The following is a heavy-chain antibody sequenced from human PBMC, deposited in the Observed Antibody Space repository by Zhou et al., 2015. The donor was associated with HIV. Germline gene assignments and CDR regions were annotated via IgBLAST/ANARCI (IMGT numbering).Heavy chain of an antibody. CDR1: GYTFTSYD. V-gene: IGHV1-8*01. CDR2: MNPNSGNT. Sequence: QVQLVQSGAEVKKPGASVKVSCKASGYTFTSYDINWVRQATGQGLEWVGWMNPNSGNTGNAQKFQGRVTMTRNTSISTAYMELSSLRSEDTAVYYCASPLRRGPYYFDYWGQGTLVTVSS. J-gene: IGHJ4*02. CDR3: ASPLRRGPYYFDY.